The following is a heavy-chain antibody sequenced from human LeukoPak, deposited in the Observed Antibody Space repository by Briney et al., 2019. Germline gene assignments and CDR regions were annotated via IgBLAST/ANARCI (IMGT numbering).Heavy chain of an antibody. CDR3: AKEHTSTTGRHFDY. Sequence: SETLSLTCSVSGVSFTDYYWTWIRQPAGKGLEWIGRIYASGSTNYDPSPRSRVTISIDKSKNQFSLNLASVTAADTCVYYCAKEHTSTTGRHFDYWGQGILVTVS. V-gene: IGHV4-4*07. CDR2: IYASGST. J-gene: IGHJ4*02. CDR1: GVSFTDYY. D-gene: IGHD2-2*01.